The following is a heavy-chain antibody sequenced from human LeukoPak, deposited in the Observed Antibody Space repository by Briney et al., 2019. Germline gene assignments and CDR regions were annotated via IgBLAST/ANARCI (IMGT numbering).Heavy chain of an antibody. D-gene: IGHD4-17*01. CDR2: IYSGGST. CDR1: GFTFGSYA. V-gene: IGHV3-66*01. CDR3: ARDRDYGAFDY. J-gene: IGHJ4*02. Sequence: GGSLRLSCAASGFTFGSYAMSWVRQAPGKGLEWVSVIYSGGSTYYADSVKGRFTISRDNSKNTLYLQMNSLRAEDTAVYYCARDRDYGAFDYWGQGTLVTVSS.